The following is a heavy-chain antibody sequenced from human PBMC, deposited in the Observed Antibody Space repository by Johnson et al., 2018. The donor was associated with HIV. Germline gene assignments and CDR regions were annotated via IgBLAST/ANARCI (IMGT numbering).Heavy chain of an antibody. CDR2: ISYDGSNK. D-gene: IGHD6-13*01. CDR1: GFTFSSYA. V-gene: IGHV3-30*14. CDR3: ARDGESQQLPLGYAFDV. J-gene: IGHJ3*01. Sequence: QVQLVESGGGVVQPGRSLRLSCAASGFTFSSYAMHWVRQAPGKGLEWVAVISYDGSNKYYADSVKGRFTISRDNAKNSLYLQMSSLRVEDTAMYYCARDGESQQLPLGYAFDVWGQGTMVIVSS.